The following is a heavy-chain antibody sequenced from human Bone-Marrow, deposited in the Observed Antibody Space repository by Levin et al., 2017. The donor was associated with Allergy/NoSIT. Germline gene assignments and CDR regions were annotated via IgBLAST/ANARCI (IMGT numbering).Heavy chain of an antibody. CDR2: IGGSYDT. J-gene: IGHJ4*02. CDR3: VRGTTSNLGH. D-gene: IGHD1-1*01. CDR1: GFTVSSYG. V-gene: IGHV3-48*01. Sequence: GGSLRLSCAASGFTVSSYGMNWVRQAPGKRLEWISYIGGSYDTFYADCVKGRYTVTRDNAKNSVYLLMNSLRVEDAGVYYCVRGTTSNLGHWGQGTLVTVSS.